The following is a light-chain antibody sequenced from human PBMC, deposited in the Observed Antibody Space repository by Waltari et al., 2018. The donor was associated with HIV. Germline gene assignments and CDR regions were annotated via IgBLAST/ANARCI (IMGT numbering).Light chain of an antibody. CDR3: QQFYDTPLT. CDR1: QSVLWRSNNKNY. Sequence: DIEMTQSPDSLAVSLGESATINCQSSQSVLWRSNNKNYLAWYQQKPGQPPRLLIYWASTRESGVPDRFSGSGSGTDFTLTISSLQTEDVADYFCQQFYDTPLTFGGGTKVDI. CDR2: WAS. J-gene: IGKJ4*01. V-gene: IGKV4-1*01.